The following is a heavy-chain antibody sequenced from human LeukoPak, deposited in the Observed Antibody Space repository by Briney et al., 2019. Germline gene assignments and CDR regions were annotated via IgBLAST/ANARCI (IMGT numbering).Heavy chain of an antibody. V-gene: IGHV1-24*01. Sequence: GASVKVSCKVSGYTLTELSMHWERQAPGKGLEWLGGFDPEDGETIYAQKFQGRVTMTEDTSTDTAYMELSSLRSEDTAVYYYATPYGIVGADDAFDIWGQGTMVTVSS. CDR2: FDPEDGET. CDR1: GYTLTELS. CDR3: ATPYGIVGADDAFDI. D-gene: IGHD1-26*01. J-gene: IGHJ3*02.